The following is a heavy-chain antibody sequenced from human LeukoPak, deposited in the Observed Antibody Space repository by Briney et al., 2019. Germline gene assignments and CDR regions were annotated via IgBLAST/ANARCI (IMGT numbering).Heavy chain of an antibody. CDR3: ASDTSSPPYVAY. D-gene: IGHD2-2*01. J-gene: IGHJ4*02. CDR2: ISSSSSYI. V-gene: IGHV3-21*01. Sequence: GVSLRLSCAASGFTFSSYSMNWVRQAPGKGLEWVSSISSSSSYIYYADSVKGRFTISRYNAKNSLYLQMNSLEAEDTSVYYGASDTSSPPYVAYWGQGTLVTASS. CDR1: GFTFSSYS.